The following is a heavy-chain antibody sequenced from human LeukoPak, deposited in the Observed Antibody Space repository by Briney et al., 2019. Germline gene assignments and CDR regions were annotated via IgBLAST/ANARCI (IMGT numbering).Heavy chain of an antibody. CDR1: GYTFTGYY. J-gene: IGHJ6*03. Sequence: GASVKVSCKASGYTFTGYYMHWVRQAPGQGLGWMGWINPNSGGTNYAQKFQGRVTMTRDTSISTAYMELSRLRSDDTAVYYCARDPGGFLEWLTYYYYYMDVWGKGTTVTVSS. V-gene: IGHV1-2*02. D-gene: IGHD3-3*01. CDR3: ARDPGGFLEWLTYYYYYMDV. CDR2: INPNSGGT.